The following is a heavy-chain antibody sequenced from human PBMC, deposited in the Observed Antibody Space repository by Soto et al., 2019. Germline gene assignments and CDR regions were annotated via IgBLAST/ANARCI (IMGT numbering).Heavy chain of an antibody. Sequence: QVQLVESGGGVVQSGKSLRLSCAASGFTFNTYVMHWVRQAPGKGLEWLAFVSSAGGSKYYADSVTGRFTISRDNSQNTLHLQMNSLEPEDTAVYYCARGGGYSGYDPLDYWGQGTLVTVSS. V-gene: IGHV3-30-3*01. CDR1: GFTFNTYV. J-gene: IGHJ4*02. CDR2: VSSAGGSK. D-gene: IGHD5-12*01. CDR3: ARGGGYSGYDPLDY.